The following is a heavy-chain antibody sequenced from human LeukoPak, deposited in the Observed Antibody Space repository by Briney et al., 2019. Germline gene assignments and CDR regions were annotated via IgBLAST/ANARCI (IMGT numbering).Heavy chain of an antibody. CDR3: ARRPDIDYYGMDV. Sequence: SETLSLTCTVSGGSISSYYWSWIRQPPGKGLEWIGYIYYSGSINYNPSLKSRVTISVDTSKNQFSLKLSSVTAADTAVYYCARRPDIDYYGMDVWGQGTTVTVSS. D-gene: IGHD5-12*01. CDR1: GGSISSYY. J-gene: IGHJ6*02. V-gene: IGHV4-59*08. CDR2: IYYSGSI.